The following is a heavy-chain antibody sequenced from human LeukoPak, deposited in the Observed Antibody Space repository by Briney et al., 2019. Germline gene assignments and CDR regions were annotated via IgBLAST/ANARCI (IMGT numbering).Heavy chain of an antibody. J-gene: IGHJ5*02. D-gene: IGHD2-15*01. Sequence: GGSLRLSCAASGFTFSSYSMNWVRQAPGKGLEWVSSISSTGSYIYYTDSMKGRFTISGDNAKNSLYLQMNSLRAEDTAVYYCAKDRCSGYSCYSPNLWGQGTLVTVSS. CDR1: GFTFSSYS. V-gene: IGHV3-21*01. CDR2: ISSTGSYI. CDR3: AKDRCSGYSCYSPNL.